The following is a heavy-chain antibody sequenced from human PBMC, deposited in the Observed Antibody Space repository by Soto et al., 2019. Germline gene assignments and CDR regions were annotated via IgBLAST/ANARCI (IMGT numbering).Heavy chain of an antibody. J-gene: IGHJ4*02. CDR3: ARDYGGSFDY. CDR1: GGSISSYY. CDR2: IYYSGST. V-gene: IGHV4-59*01. Sequence: PSQTLSLTCTVSGGSISSYYWSWIRQPTGKGLEWIGYIYYSGSTNYNPSLKSRVTISVDTSKNQFSLKLSSVTAADTAVYYCARDYGGSFDYWGQGTLVTVSS. D-gene: IGHD2-15*01.